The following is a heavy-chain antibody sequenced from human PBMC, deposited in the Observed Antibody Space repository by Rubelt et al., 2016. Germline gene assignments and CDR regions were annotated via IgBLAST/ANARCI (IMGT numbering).Heavy chain of an antibody. CDR2: ISGGMETI. CDR3: AKVWWAQRGFDY. V-gene: IGHV3-48*04. Sequence: VRQVPGKGLEWISYISGGMETIYYADSVRGRFTISRDNAKNSLYLQMDSLRAEDTAVYYCAKVWWAQRGFDYLGQGALVTVSS. J-gene: IGHJ4*02. D-gene: IGHD2-21*01.